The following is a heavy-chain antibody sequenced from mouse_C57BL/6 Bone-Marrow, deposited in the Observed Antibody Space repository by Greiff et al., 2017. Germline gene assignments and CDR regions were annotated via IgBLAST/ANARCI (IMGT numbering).Heavy chain of an antibody. J-gene: IGHJ4*01. D-gene: IGHD2-4*01. V-gene: IGHV7-1*01. CDR3: ARDAGDYDGYYYAMDY. CDR2: SRNKANDYTT. Sequence: DVMLVESGGGLVQSGRSLRLSCATSGFTFSDFYMEWVRQAPGKGLEWIAASRNKANDYTTEYSASVKGRFIVSRDTSQSILYLQMNALRAEDTAIYYCARDAGDYDGYYYAMDYWGQGTSVTVSS. CDR1: GFTFSDFY.